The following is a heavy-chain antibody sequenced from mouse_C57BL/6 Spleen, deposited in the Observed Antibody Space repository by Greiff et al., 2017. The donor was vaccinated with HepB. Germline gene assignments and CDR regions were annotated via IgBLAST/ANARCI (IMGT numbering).Heavy chain of an antibody. CDR3: ARYGNYEDY. V-gene: IGHV1-50*01. CDR1: GYTFTSYW. Sequence: QVQLKQSGAELVKPGASVKLSCKASGYTFTSYWMQWVKQRPGQGLEWIGEIDPSDSYTNYNQKFKGKATLTVDTSSSTAYMQLSSLTSEDSAVYYCARYGNYEDYWGQGTTLTVSS. D-gene: IGHD2-1*01. CDR2: IDPSDSYT. J-gene: IGHJ2*01.